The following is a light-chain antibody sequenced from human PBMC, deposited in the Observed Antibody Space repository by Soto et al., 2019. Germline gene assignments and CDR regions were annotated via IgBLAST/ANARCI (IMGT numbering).Light chain of an antibody. CDR2: DVS. J-gene: IGKJ4*01. Sequence: EIVLTQSTATLSSSPGERATLSCRASQSVSNYLAWYQQKPGQAPRLLIYDVSNRATGIPTRFSGSGSGTDFSLTISSLEPEDFAVYYCQHRANWPLTFGGGTEVEIK. CDR1: QSVSNY. CDR3: QHRANWPLT. V-gene: IGKV3-11*01.